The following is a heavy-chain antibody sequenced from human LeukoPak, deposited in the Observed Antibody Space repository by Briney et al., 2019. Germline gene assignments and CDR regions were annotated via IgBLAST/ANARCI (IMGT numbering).Heavy chain of an antibody. J-gene: IGHJ4*02. D-gene: IGHD6-13*01. Sequence: ASVKVSCKASGYTFTGYYMHWVRQAPGQGLEWMGWINPNSGGTNYAQKFQGRVTMTRGTSISTAYMELSRLRSDDTAVYYCARPTAAGTPIFDYWGQGTLVTVSS. V-gene: IGHV1-2*02. CDR3: ARPTAAGTPIFDY. CDR2: INPNSGGT. CDR1: GYTFTGYY.